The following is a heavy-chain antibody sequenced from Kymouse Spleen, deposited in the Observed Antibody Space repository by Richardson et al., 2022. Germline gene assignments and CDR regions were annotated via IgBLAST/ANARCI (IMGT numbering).Heavy chain of an antibody. CDR3: AKDAYSSGWYEGYYYYYGMDV. Sequence: EVQLVESGGGLVQPGGSLRLSCAASGFTFSSYAMSWVRQAPGKGLEWVSAISGSGGSTYYADSVKGRFTISRDNSKNTLYLQMNSLRAEDTAVYYCAKDAYSSGWYEGYYYYYGMDVWGQGTTVTVSS. V-gene: IGHV3-23*04. CDR1: GFTFSSYA. D-gene: IGHD6-19*01. CDR2: ISGSGGST. J-gene: IGHJ6*02.